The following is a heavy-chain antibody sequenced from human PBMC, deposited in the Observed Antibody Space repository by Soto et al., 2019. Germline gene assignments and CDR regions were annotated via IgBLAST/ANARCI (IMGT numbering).Heavy chain of an antibody. CDR1: GGSVSSGTYY. CDR3: SRDQGLGAGYFAI. CDR2: IYRGSP. D-gene: IGHD7-27*01. J-gene: IGHJ2*01. Sequence: QVQLQESGPGQVKPSETLFLTCTVSGGSVSSGTYYWSWIRQPAGKGLEWMGYIYRGSPNYNPSLESRATISVDTSRTQFSLLLSSVTAADTAVDYCSRDQGLGAGYFAIWGRGTLVTVSS. V-gene: IGHV4-61*10.